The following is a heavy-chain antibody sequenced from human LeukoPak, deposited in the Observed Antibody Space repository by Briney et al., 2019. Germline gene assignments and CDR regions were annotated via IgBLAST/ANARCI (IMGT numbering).Heavy chain of an antibody. D-gene: IGHD3-22*01. J-gene: IGHJ4*02. CDR1: GFTVSSNS. CDR2: IYSDNT. CDR3: ARAIIYDSSSLDY. Sequence: QTGGSLRLSCTVSGFTVSSNSMSWVRQAPGKGLEWVSFIYSDNTHYSDSVKGRFTISRDNAKNTLYLQMNSLRAEDTAVYYCARAIIYDSSSLDYWGQGTLVTVSS. V-gene: IGHV3-53*01.